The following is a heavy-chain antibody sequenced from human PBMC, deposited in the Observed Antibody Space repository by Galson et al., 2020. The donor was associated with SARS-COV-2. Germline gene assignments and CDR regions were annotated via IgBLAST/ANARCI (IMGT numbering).Heavy chain of an antibody. CDR3: AREYSSSYSYFDY. CDR1: GGSISSYY. J-gene: IGHJ4*02. CDR2: IYYSGST. D-gene: IGHD6-13*01. Sequence: SETLSLTCTVSGGSISSYYWSWIRQPPGKGLEWIGYIYYSGSTNYNPSLKSRVTISVDTSKNQFSLKLSSVTAADTAVYYCAREYSSSYSYFDYWGQGTLVTVSS. V-gene: IGHV4-59*12.